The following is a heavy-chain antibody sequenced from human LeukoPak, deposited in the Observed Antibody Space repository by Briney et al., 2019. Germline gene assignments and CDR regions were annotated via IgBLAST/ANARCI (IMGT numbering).Heavy chain of an antibody. D-gene: IGHD3-9*01. Sequence: ASVTVSCNASGYNFVHYYMLWVRQASGQGLEWMGWVSPNSGATNYAQKFQGRVSMTRDTSINTVYLELSGLRSDDTAVYYCDFGMTGTLLFEYWGQGTLVTVSS. CDR3: DFGMTGTLLFEY. CDR1: GYNFVHYY. V-gene: IGHV1-2*02. CDR2: VSPNSGAT. J-gene: IGHJ4*02.